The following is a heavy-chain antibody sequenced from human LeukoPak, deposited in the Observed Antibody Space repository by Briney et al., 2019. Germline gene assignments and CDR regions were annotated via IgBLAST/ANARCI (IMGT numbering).Heavy chain of an antibody. D-gene: IGHD4-17*01. V-gene: IGHV3-11*06. J-gene: IGHJ4*02. CDR1: GFTFSDYY. CDR2: ISSSSSYI. CDR3: ARALRTVWGYYFDY. Sequence: GGSLRLSCAASGFTFSDYYMSWIRQAPGKGLEWVSSISSSSSYIYYADSVKGRFTISRDNAKNSLYLQMNSLRAEDTAVYYCARALRTVWGYYFDYWGQGTLVTVSS.